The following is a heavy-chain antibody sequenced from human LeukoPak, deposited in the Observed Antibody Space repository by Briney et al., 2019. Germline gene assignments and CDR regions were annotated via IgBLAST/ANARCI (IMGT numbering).Heavy chain of an antibody. CDR3: ARRRSSSWYGY. CDR2: IYYSGST. Sequence: SETLSLTCTVSGGSISSSSYYWGWIRQPPGKGLERIGSIYYSGSTYYNPSLKSRVTISVDTSKNQSSLKLSSVTAADTAVYYCARRRSSSWYGYWGQGTLVTVSS. V-gene: IGHV4-39*01. J-gene: IGHJ4*02. D-gene: IGHD6-13*01. CDR1: GGSISSSSYY.